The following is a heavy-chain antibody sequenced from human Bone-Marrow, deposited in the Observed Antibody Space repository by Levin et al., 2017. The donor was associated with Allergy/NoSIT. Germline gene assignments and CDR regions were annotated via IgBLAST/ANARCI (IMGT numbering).Heavy chain of an antibody. CDR3: SKVGIVTPIDHYYFDS. CDR2: VSPDGYT. Sequence: RGESLKISCKASGFSFISYDINWVRQAPGQGLEWVGRVSPDGYTKYSQKFQGRVSLTRDTSITTAYMELSSLTTEDTAVYYCSKVGIVTPIDHYYFDSWGQGTLVTVSS. J-gene: IGHJ4*02. D-gene: IGHD1-26*01. V-gene: IGHV1-8*01. CDR1: GFSFISYD.